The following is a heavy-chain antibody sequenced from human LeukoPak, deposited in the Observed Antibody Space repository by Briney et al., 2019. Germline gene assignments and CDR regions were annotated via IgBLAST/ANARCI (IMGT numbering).Heavy chain of an antibody. J-gene: IGHJ4*02. Sequence: GGSLRLSCSTSGFTFGDYATSWVRQAPGKGLEWVGFIQAKAYGGATKYAASVNGRFSIWRDDSQSIANLQMNDLKTEDTAVYYCTRAPHPRCSSSGCYLDSWGQGTLVTVSS. CDR3: TRAPHPRCSSSGCYLDS. CDR2: IQAKAYGGAT. D-gene: IGHD2-2*01. CDR1: GFTFGDYA. V-gene: IGHV3-49*04.